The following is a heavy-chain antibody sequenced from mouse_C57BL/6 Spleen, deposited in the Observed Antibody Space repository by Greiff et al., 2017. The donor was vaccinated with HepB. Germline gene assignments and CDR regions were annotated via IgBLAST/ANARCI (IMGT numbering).Heavy chain of an antibody. CDR1: GFTFSDYG. CDR3: ARGYYGNYAWFAY. CDR2: ISSGSSTI. D-gene: IGHD2-1*01. J-gene: IGHJ3*01. V-gene: IGHV5-17*01. Sequence: EVHLVESGGGLVKPGGSLKLSCAASGFTFSDYGMHWVRQAPEKGLEWVAYISSGSSTIYYADTVKGRFTISRDNAKNTLFLQMTSLRSEDTAMYYCARGYYGNYAWFAYWGQGTLVTVSA.